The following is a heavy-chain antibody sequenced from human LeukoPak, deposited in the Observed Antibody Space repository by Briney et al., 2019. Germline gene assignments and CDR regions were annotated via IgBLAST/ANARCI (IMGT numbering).Heavy chain of an antibody. V-gene: IGHV3-23*01. CDR1: GFTFSSYG. CDR2: ISGSGGST. CDR3: ARVLYGSGSYWGNYFDY. J-gene: IGHJ4*02. Sequence: PPGGSLRLSCAASGFTFSSYGMSWVRQAPGKGLEWVSAISGSGGSTYYADSVKGRFTISRDNSKNTLYLQMNSLRAEDTSMYYCARVLYGSGSYWGNYFDYWGQGTLVTVSS. D-gene: IGHD3-10*01.